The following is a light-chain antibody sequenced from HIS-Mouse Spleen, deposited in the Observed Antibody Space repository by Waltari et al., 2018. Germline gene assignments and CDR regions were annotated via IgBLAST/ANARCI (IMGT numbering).Light chain of an antibody. CDR3: SSYTSSSTPV. J-gene: IGLJ2*01. V-gene: IGLV2-14*01. CDR2: EVS. CDR1: SSDVGGYNY. Sequence: QSALTQPASVSGSPGQSITISCTGTSSDVGGYNYVSWYQQHPGKAPKLMIYEVSSRPSGVSSRFSGSKSGNPASLTISGLQAEDEADYYCSSYTSSSTPVFGGGTKLTVL.